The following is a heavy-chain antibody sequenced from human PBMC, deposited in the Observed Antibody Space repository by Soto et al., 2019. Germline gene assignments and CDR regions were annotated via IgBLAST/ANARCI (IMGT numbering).Heavy chain of an antibody. CDR1: GYSFTSYW. Sequence: PGESRKISCXGSGYSFTSYWISWVRQMPGKGLEWMGRIDPSDSYTNYSPSFQGHVTISADKSISTAYLQWSSLKASDTAMYYCPRVRVGATFNYYYGMDVWGQGTTVTVSS. J-gene: IGHJ6*02. V-gene: IGHV5-10-1*01. CDR3: PRVRVGATFNYYYGMDV. D-gene: IGHD1-26*01. CDR2: IDPSDSYT.